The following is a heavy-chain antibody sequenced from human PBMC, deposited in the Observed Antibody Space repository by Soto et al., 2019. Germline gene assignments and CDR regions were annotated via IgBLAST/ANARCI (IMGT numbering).Heavy chain of an antibody. J-gene: IGHJ6*02. CDR1: GFTFSSYW. CDR3: ARGGAVDSSSSGQYYYYGMDV. V-gene: IGHV3-74*01. D-gene: IGHD6-6*01. CDR2: INSDGSST. Sequence: GGSLRLSCAASGFTFSSYWMHWVRQAPGKGLVWVSRINSDGSSTSYADSVKGRFTISRDNAKNTLYLQMNSLRAEDTAVYYCARGGAVDSSSSGQYYYYGMDVWGQGTTVTVSS.